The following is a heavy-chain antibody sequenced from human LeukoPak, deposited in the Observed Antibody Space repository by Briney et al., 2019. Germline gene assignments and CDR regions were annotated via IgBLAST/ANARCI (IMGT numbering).Heavy chain of an antibody. J-gene: IGHJ4*02. Sequence: PSETLSLTCTVSGGSISSGDYYWRWLRQPPGKGLEWIGYIYYSGSTYYNPSLKSRVTISVDTSKNQFSLKLSSVTAADTAVYYCARGGSRVSICHWGQGTLVTVSS. D-gene: IGHD1-26*01. CDR3: ARGGSRVSICH. CDR1: GGSISSGDYY. V-gene: IGHV4-30-4*01. CDR2: IYYSGST.